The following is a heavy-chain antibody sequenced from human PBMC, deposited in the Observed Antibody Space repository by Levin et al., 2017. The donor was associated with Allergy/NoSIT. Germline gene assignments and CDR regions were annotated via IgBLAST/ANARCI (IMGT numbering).Heavy chain of an antibody. CDR2: INSDSSFT. J-gene: IGHJ5*02. CDR1: GFTFSDYY. Sequence: PGGSLRLSCAASGFTFSDYYMSWIRQAPGKGLEWVSYINSDSSFTNYADSVKGRFTISRDNAKNSLYLQMNSLRAEDTAVYYCARDHRQWLRGNWFDPWGQGALVTVSS. V-gene: IGHV3-11*05. D-gene: IGHD6-19*01. CDR3: ARDHRQWLRGNWFDP.